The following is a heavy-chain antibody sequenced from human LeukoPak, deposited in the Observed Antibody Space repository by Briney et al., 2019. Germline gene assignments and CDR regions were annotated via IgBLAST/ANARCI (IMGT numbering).Heavy chain of an antibody. D-gene: IGHD6-19*01. CDR2: ISHDGRAK. CDR1: GFTFSSYG. Sequence: GGSLRLSCVASGFTFSSYGMHWVRQAPGKGLEWVAVISHDGRAKYYADSVKGRFTISRDNSRNTLNLEMNSLRAEDTSLYYCAKEWKECTSGWYFDYWGQGTPVTVSS. J-gene: IGHJ4*02. CDR3: AKEWKECTSGWYFDY. V-gene: IGHV3-30*18.